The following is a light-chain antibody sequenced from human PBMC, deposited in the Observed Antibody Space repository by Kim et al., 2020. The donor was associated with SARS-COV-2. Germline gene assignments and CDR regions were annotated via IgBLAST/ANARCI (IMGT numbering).Light chain of an antibody. Sequence: QSVTISCTGTSSDVGSYTRVSWYQQPPGTAPKLISYEVSNRPTGVPDRFFGSKSGITASLTISGLQAEDEADYYCSSYANSDTFVFGSGTKVTVL. V-gene: IGLV2-18*02. CDR2: EVS. CDR1: SSDVGSYTR. CDR3: SSYANSDTFV. J-gene: IGLJ1*01.